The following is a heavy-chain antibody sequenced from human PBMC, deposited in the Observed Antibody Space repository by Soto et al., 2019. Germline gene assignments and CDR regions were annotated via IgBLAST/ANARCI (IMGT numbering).Heavy chain of an antibody. Sequence: QVQLVQSGAEVKQPGASVKVSCKASGYTFTNYGFTWVRQAPGQGLGWLGWISTYNGNTKYAQKVQGILTMTTDTSTSTANMELTSLRSDDTALYYCARTTVTASYYYLDVWGKGSTVTVSS. J-gene: IGHJ6*03. CDR3: ARTTVTASYYYLDV. CDR1: GYTFTNYG. CDR2: ISTYNGNT. V-gene: IGHV1-18*01. D-gene: IGHD4-17*01.